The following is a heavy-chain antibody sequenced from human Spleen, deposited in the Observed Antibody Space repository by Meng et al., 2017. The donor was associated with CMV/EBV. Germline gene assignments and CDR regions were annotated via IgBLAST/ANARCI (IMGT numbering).Heavy chain of an antibody. D-gene: IGHD3-22*01. J-gene: IGHJ6*02. V-gene: IGHV1-18*01. Sequence: ASVKVSCKASSYMFTSKCISWVRQAPGQGLEWMGWITTYNGDTKLPQKFQGRVTFTTDTSTSTAYLELRNLRSDDTAMYYCARGYFESSGYYNYYHFLDLWGQGTTVTVSS. CDR1: SYMFTSKC. CDR2: ITTYNGDT. CDR3: ARGYFESSGYYNYYHFLDL.